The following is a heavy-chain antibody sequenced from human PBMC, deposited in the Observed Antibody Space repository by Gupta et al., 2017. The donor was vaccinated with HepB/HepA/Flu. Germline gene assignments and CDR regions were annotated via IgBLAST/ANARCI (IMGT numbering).Heavy chain of an antibody. J-gene: IGHJ4*02. D-gene: IGHD1-26*01. Sequence: QVQLQESGPGLVKPSETLSLTCAVSGVSMNSNNWWSWVRESPGKGLEWIGEISRSGTTTYSPYLKSRSTMSRDKSRNQVSRNLTTVTAADTDVEYCKRGTWEVLDASWGQGTRGTVSS. V-gene: IGHV4-4*02. CDR2: ISRSGTT. CDR3: KRGTWEVLDAS. CDR1: GVSMNSNNW.